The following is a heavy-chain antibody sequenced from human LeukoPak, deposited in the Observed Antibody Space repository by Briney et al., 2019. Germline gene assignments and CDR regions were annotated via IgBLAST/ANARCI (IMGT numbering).Heavy chain of an antibody. D-gene: IGHD5-18*01. CDR1: GFTFDDYA. Sequence: GGSLKLSCAASGFTFDDYAMHWVRQAPGKGLEWVSGISWNSGSIGYADSVKGRFTISRDNAKNSLYLQMNSLRAEDTALYYCAKVLDTAMGNLFDYWGQGTLVTVSS. CDR3: AKVLDTAMGNLFDY. V-gene: IGHV3-9*01. CDR2: ISWNSGSI. J-gene: IGHJ4*02.